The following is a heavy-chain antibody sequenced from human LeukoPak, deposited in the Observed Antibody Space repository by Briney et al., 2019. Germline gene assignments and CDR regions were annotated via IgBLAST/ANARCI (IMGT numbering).Heavy chain of an antibody. V-gene: IGHV4-59*01. J-gene: IGHJ4*02. CDR1: RGSISPYY. CDR3: ARGGFESCSAGSCLSGNY. Sequence: SSETLSLTCTVSRGSISPYYWSWIRQSPGKGLEWIGYIYYIGTTNYNPSLQSRVTMSVDTSTNQFTLNLASVTAADTAVYYCARGGFESCSAGSCLSGNYWGQGILVAVSS. D-gene: IGHD2-15*01. CDR2: IYYIGTT.